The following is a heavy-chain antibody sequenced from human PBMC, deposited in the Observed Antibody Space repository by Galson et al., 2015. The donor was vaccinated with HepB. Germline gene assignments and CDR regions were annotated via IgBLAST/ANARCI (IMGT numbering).Heavy chain of an antibody. Sequence: SVKVSCKASGYTFTSYAMNWVRQAPGQGLEWMGWINTNTGNPTYAQGFTGRFVFSLDTSVSTAYLQISSLKAEDTAVYYCARASRRPYDSSGRLDYWGQGTLVTVSS. CDR1: GYTFTSYA. CDR2: INTNTGNP. J-gene: IGHJ4*02. CDR3: ARASRRPYDSSGRLDY. V-gene: IGHV7-4-1*02. D-gene: IGHD3-22*01.